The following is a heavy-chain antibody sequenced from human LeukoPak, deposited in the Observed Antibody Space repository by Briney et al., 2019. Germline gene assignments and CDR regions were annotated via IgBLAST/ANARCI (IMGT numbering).Heavy chain of an antibody. Sequence: SETLSLTCAVSGGSFSDFYWSWIRQSPGKGLQWIGEINRSGSTNYNPSLKSRVTISVDRSRNQFSLKLSSVTAADTAVYYCASERSIGYCSSTSCHHYYYYGMDVWGQGTTVTVSS. CDR3: ASERSIGYCSSTSCHHYYYYGMDV. J-gene: IGHJ6*02. CDR1: GGSFSDFY. D-gene: IGHD2-2*01. CDR2: INRSGST. V-gene: IGHV4-34*01.